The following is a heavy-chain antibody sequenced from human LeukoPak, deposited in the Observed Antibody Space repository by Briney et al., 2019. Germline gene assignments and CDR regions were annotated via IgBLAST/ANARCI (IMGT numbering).Heavy chain of an antibody. V-gene: IGHV4-34*01. CDR2: INARGDT. D-gene: IGHD2-2*01. J-gene: IGHJ5*02. CDR3: ARGQVPAARGYNWFDP. Sequence: SETLSLTCAVYGWSFNDYYWNWVRQPPGKGMEWIGEINARGDTNYNPSLKSRVTISVDSSKNQFSLTLTSMIAADTAIYYCARGQVPAARGYNWFDPWGQGTLVTVSS. CDR1: GWSFNDYY.